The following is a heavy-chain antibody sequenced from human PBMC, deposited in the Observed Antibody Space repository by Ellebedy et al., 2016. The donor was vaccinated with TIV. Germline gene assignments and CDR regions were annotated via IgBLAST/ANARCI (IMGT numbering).Heavy chain of an antibody. CDR3: ARDRLRDAFDI. Sequence: GGSLRLSXSASGFTFSSYAMHWVRQAPGKGLEWVAVIWYDGSNKYYADSVKGRFTISRDNSKNTLYLQMNSLRAEDTAVYYCARDRLRDAFDIWGQGTMVTVSS. V-gene: IGHV3-33*08. D-gene: IGHD3-10*01. CDR1: GFTFSSYA. J-gene: IGHJ3*02. CDR2: IWYDGSNK.